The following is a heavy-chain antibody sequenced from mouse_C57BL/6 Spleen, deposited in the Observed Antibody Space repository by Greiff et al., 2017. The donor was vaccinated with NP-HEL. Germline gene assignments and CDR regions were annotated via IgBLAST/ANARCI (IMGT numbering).Heavy chain of an antibody. CDR1: GFTFSDYG. J-gene: IGHJ1*03. Sequence: EVQRVESGGGLVKPGGSLKLSCAASGFTFSDYGMHWVRQAPEKGLEWVAYISSGSSTIYYADTVKGRFTISRDNAKNTLFLQMTSLRSEDTAMYYCAKFITTVVDWYFDVWGTGTTVTVSS. CDR3: AKFITTVVDWYFDV. D-gene: IGHD1-1*01. V-gene: IGHV5-17*01. CDR2: ISSGSSTI.